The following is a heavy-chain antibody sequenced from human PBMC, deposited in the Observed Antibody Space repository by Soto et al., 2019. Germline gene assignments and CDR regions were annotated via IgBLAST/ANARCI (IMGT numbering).Heavy chain of an antibody. CDR3: ARGPGGFGDFGLAY. V-gene: IGHV4-4*07. D-gene: IGHD3-10*01. CDR2: IYSGGST. CDR1: GGSISQYY. J-gene: IGHJ4*01. Sequence: SETLSLTCGVSGGSISQYYWSWIRQPAGKGLEWIGRIYSGGSTNYNPSLESRVTMSVDTSKNQFSLKLSSVTAADTAVYYCARGPGGFGDFGLAYWGQEPWSPSPQ.